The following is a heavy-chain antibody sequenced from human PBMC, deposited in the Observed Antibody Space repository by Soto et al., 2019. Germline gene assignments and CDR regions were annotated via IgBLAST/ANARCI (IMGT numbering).Heavy chain of an antibody. Sequence: EVQLVESGGGLVQPGGSLRLSCAASGFTFSSYDMHWVRQATGKGLEWVSAIGTAGDPYYPGSVKGRFTISRENAKNSLYLQMNSLRAEDTAVYYCARGGRFYYYYGMDVWGQGTTVTVSS. CDR2: IGTAGDP. CDR1: GFTFSSYD. V-gene: IGHV3-13*05. J-gene: IGHJ6*02. CDR3: ARGGRFYYYYGMDV.